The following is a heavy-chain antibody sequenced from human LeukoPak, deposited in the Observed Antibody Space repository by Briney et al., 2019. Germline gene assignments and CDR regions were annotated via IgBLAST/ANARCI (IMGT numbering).Heavy chain of an antibody. CDR1: GFTFSSYW. CDR3: VALRITMIAF. D-gene: IGHD3-22*01. V-gene: IGHV3-74*01. J-gene: IGHJ1*01. CDR2: INSDGSST. Sequence: GGSVRLSCAASGFTFSSYWMHWVRQAPGKGLVWVSRINSDGSSTSYADSVKGRLTISRDNAKNTLYLQMNSLRAEDTAVYYCVALRITMIAFWGEGTLVTVSS.